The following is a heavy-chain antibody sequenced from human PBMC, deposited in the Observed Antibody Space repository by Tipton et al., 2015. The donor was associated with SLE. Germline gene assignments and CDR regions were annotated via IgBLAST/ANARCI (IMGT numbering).Heavy chain of an antibody. J-gene: IGHJ6*02. D-gene: IGHD6-6*01. Sequence: SLRLSCAASGFTFSSYSMNWVRQAPGKGLEWVSSISSSSSYIYYADSVKGRFTISRDNAKNSLYLQMNSLRAEDTALYYCARGQYSSSSGGMDVWGQGTTVTFSS. CDR3: ARGQYSSSSGGMDV. V-gene: IGHV3-21*04. CDR2: ISSSSSYI. CDR1: GFTFSSYS.